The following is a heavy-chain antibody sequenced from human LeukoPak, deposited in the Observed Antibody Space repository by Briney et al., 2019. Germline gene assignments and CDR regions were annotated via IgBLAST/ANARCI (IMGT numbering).Heavy chain of an antibody. Sequence: PGGSLRLSCTASGFTFSSYGMSWVRQAPGKGLEWVSLISGSGGSTYYADSVKGRFTISRDNSKNTLYLQMNSLRAEDTAVYYCAKDLYYFDYWGQGTLVTVSS. J-gene: IGHJ4*02. CDR2: ISGSGGST. CDR1: GFTFSSYG. CDR3: AKDLYYFDY. D-gene: IGHD2/OR15-2a*01. V-gene: IGHV3-23*01.